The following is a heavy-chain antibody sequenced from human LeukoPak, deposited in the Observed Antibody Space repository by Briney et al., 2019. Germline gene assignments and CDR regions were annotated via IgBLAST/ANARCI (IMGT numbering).Heavy chain of an antibody. V-gene: IGHV4-59*08. D-gene: IGHD3-16*01. J-gene: IGHJ4*02. CDR1: GGSISPYY. Sequence: SETLSLTCTASGGSISPYYWAWFRQPPGQGLKCIGDIYHTGTTSYSPSLQSRVTISLDTSQNQFSLRLSSVTAADAAIYYCARLRAYKTTHQFYFDYWGQGTLVTVSS. CDR2: IYHTGTT. CDR3: ARLRAYKTTHQFYFDY.